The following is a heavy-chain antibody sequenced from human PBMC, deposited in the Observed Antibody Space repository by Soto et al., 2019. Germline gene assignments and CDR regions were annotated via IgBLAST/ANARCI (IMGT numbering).Heavy chain of an antibody. CDR1: GYTFTSYA. CDR3: AREDYDSSGYYHYYYYGMDV. CDR2: INAGNGNT. V-gene: IGHV1-3*01. D-gene: IGHD3-22*01. J-gene: IGHJ6*02. Sequence: GASVKVSCKASGYTFTSYAMHWVRQAPGQRLEWMGWINAGNGNTKYSQKFQGRVTITRDTSASTAYMELSSLRSEDTAVYYCAREDYDSSGYYHYYYYGMDVWGQGTTVTVSS.